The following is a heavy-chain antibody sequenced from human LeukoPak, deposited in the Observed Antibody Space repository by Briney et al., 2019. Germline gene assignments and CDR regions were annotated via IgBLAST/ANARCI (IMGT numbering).Heavy chain of an antibody. Sequence: GGSLRLSCAASGYSFSSFWIYWVRQVPGKGLAYVSRVNNEGTGRTYADSVKGRFTISRDNAKNTAYLQMNSLRDEDTAVYYCARGGPNHAFDIWGQGTMVTVSA. D-gene: IGHD1-14*01. CDR1: GYSFSSFW. CDR2: VNNEGTGR. J-gene: IGHJ3*02. V-gene: IGHV3-74*01. CDR3: ARGGPNHAFDI.